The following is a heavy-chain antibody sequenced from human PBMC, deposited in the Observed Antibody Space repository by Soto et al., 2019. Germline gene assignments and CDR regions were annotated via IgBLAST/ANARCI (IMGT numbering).Heavy chain of an antibody. CDR2: IKQDGSEK. CDR3: ASSGYYDTSGYYY. Sequence: GGSLRPSCAAPGFTFSSYWMSWVRQAPGKGLEWVANIKQDGSEKDYVDSVKGRFTISRDNAKNSLNLQMNSLRAEDTAVYYCASSGYYDTSGYYYWGQGTLVTVSS. V-gene: IGHV3-7*01. D-gene: IGHD3-22*01. CDR1: GFTFSSYW. J-gene: IGHJ4*02.